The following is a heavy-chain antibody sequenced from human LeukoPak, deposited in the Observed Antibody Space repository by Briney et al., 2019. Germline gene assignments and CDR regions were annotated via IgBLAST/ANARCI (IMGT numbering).Heavy chain of an antibody. D-gene: IGHD6-13*01. J-gene: IGHJ4*02. V-gene: IGHV4-39*07. CDR3: ARDDSIAAAGNPRD. CDR2: IYYSGST. CDR1: GGSISSSSYY. Sequence: SETLSLTCTVSGGSISSSSYYWGWIRQPPGKGLEWIGSIYYSGSTYYNPSLKSRVTISVDTSKNQFSLKLSSVTAADTAVYYCARDDSIAAAGNPRDWGQGTLVTVSS.